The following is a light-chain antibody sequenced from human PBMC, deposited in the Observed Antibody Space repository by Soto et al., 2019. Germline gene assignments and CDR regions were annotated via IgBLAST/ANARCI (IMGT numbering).Light chain of an antibody. Sequence: DIQMTQSPSSLSASVGDRVTITCRASQSINNYLNWYQQKPGKAPKVIMYDASTLQSGVPTRFSGSGSGTDFTLPISSLQPEDFATYYCQQGFSAPPWTFGQGTKVEI. CDR3: QQGFSAPPWT. V-gene: IGKV1-39*01. CDR1: QSINNY. CDR2: DAS. J-gene: IGKJ1*01.